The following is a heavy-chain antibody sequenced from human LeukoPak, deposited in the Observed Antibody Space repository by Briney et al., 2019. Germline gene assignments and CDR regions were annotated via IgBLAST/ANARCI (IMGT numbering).Heavy chain of an antibody. V-gene: IGHV3-33*06. D-gene: IGHD3-10*01. CDR2: IWYDGSNK. CDR1: GFTFSNYG. Sequence: GGSLRLSCAASGFTFSNYGMHWVRQAPGKGLEWVAVIWYDGSNKYYADSVKGRFTISRDNSKHTLYLQMNSLRAEDTAVYYCAKDGSGSYLDYWGQGTLVTVSS. CDR3: AKDGSGSYLDY. J-gene: IGHJ4*02.